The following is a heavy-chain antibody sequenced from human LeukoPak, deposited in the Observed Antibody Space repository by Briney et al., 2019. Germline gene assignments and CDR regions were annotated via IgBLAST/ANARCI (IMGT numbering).Heavy chain of an antibody. CDR2: IGTAGDT. J-gene: IGHJ5*02. CDR3: ARRSLGYCSSTSCPNWFDP. D-gene: IGHD2-2*01. V-gene: IGHV3-13*01. Sequence: PGGSLRLSCAASGFTFSSYDMHWVRQATGKGLEWVSAIGTAGDTYYPGSVKGRFTISRDNAKNSLYLQMNSLRAEDTAVYYCARRSLGYCSSTSCPNWFDPWGQGTLVTVSS. CDR1: GFTFSSYD.